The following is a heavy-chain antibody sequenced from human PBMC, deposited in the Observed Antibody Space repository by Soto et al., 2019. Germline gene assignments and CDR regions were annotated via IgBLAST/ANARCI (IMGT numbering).Heavy chain of an antibody. CDR3: GRGGSSWSRREHNWFDP. V-gene: IGHV1-69*02. CDR1: VGTFSSYT. Sequence: QVQLVQSGAEVKKPGSSVKVSCKASVGTFSSYTISWVRQAPGQGREWMGRIIPILGIANYAQKFQARVTITEDKSTRTAFMELSSLRSEDTAVYYCGRGGSSWSRREHNWFDPWGQGTLVTVSS. D-gene: IGHD6-13*01. CDR2: IIPILGIA. J-gene: IGHJ5*02.